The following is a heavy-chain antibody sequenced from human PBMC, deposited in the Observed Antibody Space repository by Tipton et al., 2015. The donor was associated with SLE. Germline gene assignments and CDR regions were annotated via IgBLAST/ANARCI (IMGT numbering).Heavy chain of an antibody. Sequence: TLSLTCTVSGASISGGGYSWNWIRQLPGKGLEWIGYIYHNENTYYNPSLESRVTISLDRSKNQFSLKLISVTAADTAVYYCARESHILHYFDYWGQGTLVTVSS. V-gene: IGHV4-30-2*06. J-gene: IGHJ4*02. CDR1: GASISGGGYS. D-gene: IGHD1-26*01. CDR2: IYHNENT. CDR3: ARESHILHYFDY.